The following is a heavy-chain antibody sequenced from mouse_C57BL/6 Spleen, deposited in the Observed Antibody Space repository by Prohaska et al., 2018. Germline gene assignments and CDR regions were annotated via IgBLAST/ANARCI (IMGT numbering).Heavy chain of an antibody. D-gene: IGHD1-1*01. CDR1: GYTFTDYE. J-gene: IGHJ1*03. CDR2: IDPETGGT. CDR3: TKGRITTVVATDWYFDV. Sequence: GASVTLSCKASGYTFTDYEMHWVKQTPVHGLEWIGAIDPETGGTAYNQKFKGKAILTADKSSSTAYMELRSLTSEDSAVYYCTKGRITTVVATDWYFDVWGTGTTVTVSS. V-gene: IGHV1-15*01.